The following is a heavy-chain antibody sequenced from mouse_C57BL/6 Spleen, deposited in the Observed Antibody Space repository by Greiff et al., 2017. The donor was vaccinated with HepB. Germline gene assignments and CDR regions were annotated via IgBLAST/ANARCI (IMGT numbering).Heavy chain of an antibody. CDR3: TGDGYSNYVGGNYFDY. CDR1: GFTFSNYW. D-gene: IGHD2-5*01. Sequence: EVKLMESGGGLVQPGGSMKLSCVASGFTFSNYWMNWVRQSPEKGLEWVAQIRLKSDNYATHYAESVKGRFTISRDDSKSSVYLQMNNLRAEDTGIYYCTGDGYSNYVGGNYFDYWGQGTTLTVSS. J-gene: IGHJ2*01. V-gene: IGHV6-3*01. CDR2: IRLKSDNYAT.